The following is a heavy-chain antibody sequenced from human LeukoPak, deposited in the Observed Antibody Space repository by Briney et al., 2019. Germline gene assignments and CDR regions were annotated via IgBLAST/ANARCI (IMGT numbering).Heavy chain of an antibody. V-gene: IGHV3-23*01. Sequence: PGGSLRLSCAASGFTFSSYAMSWVRQAPGKGLEWVSAISDSGISTFYADSVKGRFTISRDNSKNTLYLQMNSLRAEDTAVYYCATAPYYYGSGSYYPPTFDYWGQGTLVTVSS. CDR2: ISDSGIST. CDR3: ATAPYYYGSGSYYPPTFDY. D-gene: IGHD3-10*01. J-gene: IGHJ4*02. CDR1: GFTFSSYA.